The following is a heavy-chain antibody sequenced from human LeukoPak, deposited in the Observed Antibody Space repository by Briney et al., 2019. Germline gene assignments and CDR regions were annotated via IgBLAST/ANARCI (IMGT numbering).Heavy chain of an antibody. D-gene: IGHD3-10*01. CDR3: ARALYGSGSYGNDFDY. CDR2: MNPNSGNT. CDR1: GYTFTSYD. Sequence: ASVKVSCKASGYTFTSYDINWVRQATGQGLEWMGWMNPNSGNTGYAQKFQGRVTMTRNTSISTAYMELSSLRSEDTAVYSCARALYGSGSYGNDFDYWGQGTLVTVSS. V-gene: IGHV1-8*01. J-gene: IGHJ4*02.